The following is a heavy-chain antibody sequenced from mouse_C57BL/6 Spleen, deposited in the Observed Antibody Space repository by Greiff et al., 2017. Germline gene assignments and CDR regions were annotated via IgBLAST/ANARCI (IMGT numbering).Heavy chain of an antibody. CDR1: GYTFTSYG. Sequence: VQVVQSGAELARPGASVKLSCKASGYTFTSYGISWVKQRTGQGLEWIGEIYPRSGNTYYNEKFKGKATLTADKSSSTAYMELRSLTSDDSAVYFCARPLITTVVAHFDYWGQGTTLTVSS. V-gene: IGHV1-81*01. CDR2: IYPRSGNT. D-gene: IGHD1-1*01. J-gene: IGHJ2*01. CDR3: ARPLITTVVAHFDY.